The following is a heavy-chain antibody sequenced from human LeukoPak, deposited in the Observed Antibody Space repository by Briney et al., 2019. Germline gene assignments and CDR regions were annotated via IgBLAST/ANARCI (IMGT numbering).Heavy chain of an antibody. Sequence: ASVTVSCTVSGYTLTELSMHWVRQAPGTGLEWMGGFDPEDGETIYAQQFQGRVTMTEDTSTDTAYMELSSLRSEDTAVYYCATSGSYYGTFDYWGQGTLVTVSS. CDR2: FDPEDGET. J-gene: IGHJ4*02. V-gene: IGHV1-24*01. CDR1: GYTLTELS. D-gene: IGHD1-26*01. CDR3: ATSGSYYGTFDY.